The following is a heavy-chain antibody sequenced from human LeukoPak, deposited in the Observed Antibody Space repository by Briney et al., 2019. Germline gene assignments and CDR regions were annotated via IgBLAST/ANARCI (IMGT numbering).Heavy chain of an antibody. D-gene: IGHD1-26*01. CDR2: ISGSGSNT. CDR3: AREGGEWELLRTFDY. V-gene: IGHV3-23*01. Sequence: GGSLRLSCAASGITFSGSGMSWVRQAPGKGLEWVSTISGSGSNTHYADSVKGRFTISRDNAKNSLYLQMNSLRAEDTAVYYCAREGGEWELLRTFDYWGQGTLVTVSS. J-gene: IGHJ4*02. CDR1: GITFSGSG.